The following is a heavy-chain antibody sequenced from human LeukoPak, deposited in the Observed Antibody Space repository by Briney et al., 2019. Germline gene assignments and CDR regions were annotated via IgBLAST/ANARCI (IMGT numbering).Heavy chain of an antibody. Sequence: GESLKISCKGSGYSFTSYWIGWVRQMPGKGLEWMGIIYPGDSDTRYSPSFQGQVTISADKSISTAYLQWSSLRASDTAMYYCAGTIMVRGAYFDYWGQGTLVTVSS. CDR1: GYSFTSYW. D-gene: IGHD3-10*01. CDR3: AGTIMVRGAYFDY. J-gene: IGHJ4*02. V-gene: IGHV5-51*01. CDR2: IYPGDSDT.